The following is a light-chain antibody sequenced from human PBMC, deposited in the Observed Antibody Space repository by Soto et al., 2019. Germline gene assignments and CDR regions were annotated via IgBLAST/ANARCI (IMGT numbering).Light chain of an antibody. CDR3: QSYDSSPSGYV. CDR1: GSNIGAGYD. CDR2: ANI. Sequence: QALLQHPPSVSWAPRHRVTISCTGSGSNIGAGYDVHWYQQLPGTAPKLLIFANINRPSGVPDRFSGSKSGTSASLAITGLRAEDEADYYCQSYDSSPSGYVFGTGTKVTVL. J-gene: IGLJ1*01. V-gene: IGLV1-40*01.